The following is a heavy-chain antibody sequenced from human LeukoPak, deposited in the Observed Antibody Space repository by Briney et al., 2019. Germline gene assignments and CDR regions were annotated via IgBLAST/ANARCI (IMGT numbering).Heavy chain of an antibody. CDR2: ISGSSGST. Sequence: GGSLRLSCAASGFTFSSYAMSWVRQAPGKGLEWVSAISGSSGSTYYADSVKGRFTISRDNSKNTLYLQMNSLRAEDTAVYYCASDGDYYFDYWGQGTLVTVSS. CDR1: GFTFSSYA. D-gene: IGHD4-17*01. CDR3: ASDGDYYFDY. V-gene: IGHV3-23*01. J-gene: IGHJ4*02.